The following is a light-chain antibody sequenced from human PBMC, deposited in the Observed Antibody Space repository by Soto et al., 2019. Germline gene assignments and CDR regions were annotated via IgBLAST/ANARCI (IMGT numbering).Light chain of an antibody. J-gene: IGKJ1*01. CDR1: QSISSW. V-gene: IGKV1-5*01. Sequence: DIQMTQSPSTLSASVGDRVTITCRASQSISSWLAWYQQKPGKAPKLLIYDASSLESGVPSRFSGSGSGKEITLTISSLQPDDFGTYYCQQNNSYLWTFVQGTKVEIK. CDR2: DAS. CDR3: QQNNSYLWT.